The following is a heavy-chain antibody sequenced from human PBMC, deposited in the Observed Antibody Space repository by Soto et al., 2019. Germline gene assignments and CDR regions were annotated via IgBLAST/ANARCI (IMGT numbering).Heavy chain of an antibody. CDR2: INDSGST. CDR1: GGSISSYC. V-gene: IGHV4-59*13. D-gene: IGHD3-10*01. CDR3: ARVWGGAFDI. J-gene: IGHJ3*02. Sequence: QVQLQESGPGLVKPSETLSLTCTVSGGSISSYCWRWIRQPPGKGLAWIGHINDSGSTNDNPSLKSRVTISVDTTKNPFALKLSSLTAAETDVYDCARVWGGAFDIWGQGTMVTVSS.